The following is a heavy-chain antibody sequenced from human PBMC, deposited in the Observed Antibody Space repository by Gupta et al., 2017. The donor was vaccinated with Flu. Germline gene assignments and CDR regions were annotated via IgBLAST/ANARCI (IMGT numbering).Heavy chain of an antibody. D-gene: IGHD3-22*01. V-gene: IGHV3-33*01. CDR2: IWYDGSNK. Sequence: QVQLVEYGGGMVQPGRSLRLFCAAYGFTFSSYGMHWVRQAPGQGPECVAVIWYDGSNKYYADAVKGRFTSSRDNSKNTRYMQMNSLRAEDTAVYYCARSSGEAYYYDSSGYYYFDYWGQGTLVTVSS. J-gene: IGHJ4*02. CDR1: GFTFSSYG. CDR3: ARSSGEAYYYDSSGYYYFDY.